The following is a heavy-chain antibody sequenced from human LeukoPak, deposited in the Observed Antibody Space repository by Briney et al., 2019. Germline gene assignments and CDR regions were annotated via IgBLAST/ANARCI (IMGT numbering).Heavy chain of an antibody. CDR1: GFTFSIYA. D-gene: IGHD6-13*01. J-gene: IGHJ4*02. CDR3: ARGYSSSWYD. Sequence: GGSLRLSCAASGFTFSIYAMSWVRQAPGKGLEWVSVIFSGGTTYYADSVKDRFTISRDNSKNTLYLQMNSLRAEDTAMYYCARGYSSSWYDWGQGTLVTVSS. V-gene: IGHV3-53*01. CDR2: IFSGGTT.